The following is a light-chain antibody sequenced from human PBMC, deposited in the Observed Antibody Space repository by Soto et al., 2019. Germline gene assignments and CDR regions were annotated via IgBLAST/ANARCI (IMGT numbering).Light chain of an antibody. J-gene: IGKJ4*01. V-gene: IGKV3-11*01. Sequence: EIVLTQFPATLSLSPGDGATLSCRASQSVSSYLAWYQQKRGRAPRLLIYDSSNRAPGIPARFSGSGSGTDFSLIISSLEPEDFAVYYCQQRSVWPLTFGGGNKVEIK. CDR2: DSS. CDR1: QSVSSY. CDR3: QQRSVWPLT.